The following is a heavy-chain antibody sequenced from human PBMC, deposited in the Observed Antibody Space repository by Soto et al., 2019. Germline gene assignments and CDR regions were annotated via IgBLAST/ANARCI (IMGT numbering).Heavy chain of an antibody. D-gene: IGHD2-21*01. Sequence: SVKVACEASGGTFSSYTISWVRQAPGQGLEWMGRIIPILGIANYAQKFQGRVTITADKSTSTAYMELSSLRSEDTAVYYCASEGDFRWGKGTTVTVSS. CDR1: GGTFSSYT. CDR2: IIPILGIA. CDR3: ASEGDFR. J-gene: IGHJ6*04. V-gene: IGHV1-69*02.